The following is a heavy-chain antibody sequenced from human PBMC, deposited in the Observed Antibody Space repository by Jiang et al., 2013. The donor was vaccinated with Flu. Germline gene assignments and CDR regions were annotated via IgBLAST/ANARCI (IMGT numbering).Heavy chain of an antibody. D-gene: IGHD2-2*01. CDR2: MNPNSGNT. CDR1: GYTFTSYD. V-gene: IGHV1-8*01. Sequence: SGAEVKKPGASVKVSCKASGYTFTSYDINWVRQATGQGLEWMGWMNPNSGNTGYAQKFQGRVTITRDTSASTAYMELSSLRSEDTAVYYCARVPPPTDIVVVPAAKDYWGQGTLVTVSS. J-gene: IGHJ4*02. CDR3: ARVPPPTDIVVVPAAKDY.